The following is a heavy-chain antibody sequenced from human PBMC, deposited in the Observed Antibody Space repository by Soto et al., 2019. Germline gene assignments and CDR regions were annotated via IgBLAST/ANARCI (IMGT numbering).Heavy chain of an antibody. V-gene: IGHV1-3*01. CDR3: ARAIFGVVKGSHYYYYGMDV. D-gene: IGHD3-3*01. Sequence: GASVKVSCKASGYTFTSYAMHWVRQAPGQRLEWMGWINAGNGNTKYSQKFQGRVTITRDTSASTAYMELSSLRSEDTAVYYCARAIFGVVKGSHYYYYGMDVWGQGTTVTVS. J-gene: IGHJ6*02. CDR1: GYTFTSYA. CDR2: INAGNGNT.